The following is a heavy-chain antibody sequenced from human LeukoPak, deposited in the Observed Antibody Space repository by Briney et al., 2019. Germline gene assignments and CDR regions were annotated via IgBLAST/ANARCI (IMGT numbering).Heavy chain of an antibody. CDR1: GYTFTGYY. CDR2: TNPNSGGT. V-gene: IGHV1-2*02. J-gene: IGHJ3*02. Sequence: ASVKVSCKASGYTFTGYYMHWVRQAPGQGLEWMGWTNPNSGGTNYAQKFQGRVTMTRDTSISTAYMELSRLRSDDTAVYYCARARSVLRYFDRPPPPFFDIWGQGTMVTVSS. D-gene: IGHD3-9*01. CDR3: ARARSVLRYFDRPPPPFFDI.